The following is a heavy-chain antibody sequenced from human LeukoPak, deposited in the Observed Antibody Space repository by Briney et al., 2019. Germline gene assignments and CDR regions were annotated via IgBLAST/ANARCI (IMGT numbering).Heavy chain of an antibody. V-gene: IGHV1-18*01. CDR1: GYTFTSYG. D-gene: IGHD2-2*01. J-gene: IGHJ6*02. CDR2: ISAYNGNT. CDR3: ARDFCSSTSCPWGYYYGMDV. Sequence: GASVKVSCKASGYTFTSYGISWVRQAPGQGLEWMGWISAYNGNTNYAQKLQGRVTMTTDTSTSTAYTELRSLRSDDTAVYYCARDFCSSTSCPWGYYYGMDVWGQGTTVTVSS.